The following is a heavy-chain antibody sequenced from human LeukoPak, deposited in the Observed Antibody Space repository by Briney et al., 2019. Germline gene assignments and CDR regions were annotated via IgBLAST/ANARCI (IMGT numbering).Heavy chain of an antibody. J-gene: IGHJ3*02. Sequence: GSLRLSCAASGFTFSSYSMNWVRQAPGKGLEWIGEITHSGTTNYNPSLKSRVTISVDTSKNQFSLKLTSVTAADTAVYYCARENYDILTGYYSRGTFDIWGQGTMVTVSS. CDR2: ITHSGTT. CDR1: GFTFSSYS. CDR3: ARENYDILTGYYSRGTFDI. D-gene: IGHD3-9*01. V-gene: IGHV4-34*01.